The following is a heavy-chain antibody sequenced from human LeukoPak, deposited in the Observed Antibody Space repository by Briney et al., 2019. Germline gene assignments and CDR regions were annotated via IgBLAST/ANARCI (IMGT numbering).Heavy chain of an antibody. D-gene: IGHD6-19*01. CDR2: FYYSGST. V-gene: IGHV4-39*07. J-gene: IGHJ4*02. Sequence: SETLSLTCTVSGDSISSSSYYWGWIRQPPGTGLEWIGSFYYSGSTYYNPSLKSRVTISVDTSKNQFSLKLSSVTAADTAVYYCATAISSGRPDYWGQGTLVTVSS. CDR1: GDSISSSSYY. CDR3: ATAISSGRPDY.